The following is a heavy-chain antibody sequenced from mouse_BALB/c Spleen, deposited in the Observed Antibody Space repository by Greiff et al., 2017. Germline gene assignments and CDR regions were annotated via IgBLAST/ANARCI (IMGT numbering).Heavy chain of an antibody. CDR1: GYTFTSYW. J-gene: IGHJ4*01. D-gene: IGHD4-1*01. Sequence: QVQLQQSGAELARPGASVKLSCKASGYTFTSYWMQWVKQRPGQGLEWIGAIYPGDGDTRYTQKFKGKATLTADKSSSTAYMQLSSLASEDSAVYYCARCGIDYAMDYWGQGTSVTVSS. CDR2: IYPGDGDT. CDR3: ARCGIDYAMDY. V-gene: IGHV1-87*01.